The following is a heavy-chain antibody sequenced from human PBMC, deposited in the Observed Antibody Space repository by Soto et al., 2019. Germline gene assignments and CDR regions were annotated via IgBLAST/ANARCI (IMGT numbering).Heavy chain of an antibody. J-gene: IGHJ4*02. V-gene: IGHV3-33*01. Sequence: GGALRLSCAASGFTFSSYGMHWGRQAPGKGLEWVAVIWYDGSNKYYADSVKGRFTISRDNSKNTLYLQMNSLRAEDTAVYYYDSSGYYYAFDYWGQGTLVTVSS. D-gene: IGHD3-22*01. CDR3: DSSGYYYAFDY. CDR2: IWYDGSNK. CDR1: GFTFSSYG.